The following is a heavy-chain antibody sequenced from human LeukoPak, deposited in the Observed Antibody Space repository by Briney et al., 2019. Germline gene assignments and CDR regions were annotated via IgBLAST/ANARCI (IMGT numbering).Heavy chain of an antibody. Sequence: GGSLRLSCAASGFTFSSYSMNWVRQAPGEGLGWVSYISSSSSTIYYADSVKGRFTISRDNAKNSLYLQMNSLRAEDTAVYYCARDLGGEPTDYWGQGTLVTVSS. CDR3: ARDLGGEPTDY. J-gene: IGHJ4*02. CDR2: ISSSSSTI. V-gene: IGHV3-48*04. CDR1: GFTFSSYS. D-gene: IGHD3-16*01.